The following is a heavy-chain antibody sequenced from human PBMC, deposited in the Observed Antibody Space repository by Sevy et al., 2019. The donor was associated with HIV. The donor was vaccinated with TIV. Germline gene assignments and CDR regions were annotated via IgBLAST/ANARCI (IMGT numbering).Heavy chain of an antibody. CDR1: GFNFSPYA. Sequence: GGSLRLSCAASGFNFSPYARHWVRQGPGKGLEWVATISSDGSTRSYVDSVKGRFSISRDNSKNTLYLQMNNLTPEDTAVFYCAKEGYYYDSRSSDWFDPWGQGTLVTVSS. J-gene: IGHJ5*02. V-gene: IGHV3-30*18. CDR2: ISSDGSTR. CDR3: AKEGYYYDSRSSDWFDP. D-gene: IGHD3-22*01.